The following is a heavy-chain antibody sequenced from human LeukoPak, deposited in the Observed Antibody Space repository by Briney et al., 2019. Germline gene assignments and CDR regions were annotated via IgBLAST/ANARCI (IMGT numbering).Heavy chain of an antibody. D-gene: IGHD5-24*01. CDR3: ARGFGGRRDGYRDVLLRAYYFDY. CDR2: INHSGST. Sequence: PSETLSLTCTVSGFSISSGYYWSWIRQPPGKGLEWIGEINHSGSTNYNPSLKSRVTISVDTSKNQFSLKLSSVTAADTAVYYCARGFGGRRDGYRDVLLRAYYFDYWGQGTLVTVSS. CDR1: GFSISSGYY. V-gene: IGHV4-34*01. J-gene: IGHJ4*02.